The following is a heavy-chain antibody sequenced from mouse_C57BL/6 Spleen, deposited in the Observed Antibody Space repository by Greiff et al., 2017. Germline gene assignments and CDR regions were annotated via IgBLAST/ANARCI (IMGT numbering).Heavy chain of an antibody. Sequence: QVHVKQSGPELVKPGASVKLSCKASGYTFTSYDINWVKQRPGQGLEWIGWIYPRDGSTKYNEKFKGKATLTVDTSSSTAYMELHSLTSEDSAVYFCARNYYGSRAWFAYWGQGTLVTVSA. V-gene: IGHV1-85*01. J-gene: IGHJ3*01. CDR3: ARNYYGSRAWFAY. D-gene: IGHD1-1*01. CDR1: GYTFTSYD. CDR2: IYPRDGST.